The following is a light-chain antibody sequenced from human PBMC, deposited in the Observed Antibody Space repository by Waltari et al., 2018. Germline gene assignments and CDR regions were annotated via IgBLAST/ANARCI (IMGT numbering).Light chain of an antibody. CDR3: QQYNNWPLL. J-gene: IGKJ1*01. V-gene: IGKV3-15*01. Sequence: EIVMTQSPATLSVSLGERATLSCRASQSVGSNVAWYQQKPGQAPRLLFYGASTRATGIPARFSGSGSGTEFTLTINSMQSEDFAVYYCQQYNNWPLLFGQGTKVEIK. CDR2: GAS. CDR1: QSVGSN.